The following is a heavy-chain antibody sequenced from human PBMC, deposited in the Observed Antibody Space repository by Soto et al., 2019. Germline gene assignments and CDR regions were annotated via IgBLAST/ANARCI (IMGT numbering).Heavy chain of an antibody. CDR3: ARLYCSGGSCSSNWFDP. Sequence: PSETLSLTRAVSGGSISSSNWWSWVRQPPGKGLEWIGEIYHSGSTNYNPSLKSRVTISVDKSKNQFSLKLSSVTAADTAVYYCARLYCSGGSCSSNWFDPWGQGTLVTVSS. D-gene: IGHD2-15*01. V-gene: IGHV4-4*02. CDR2: IYHSGST. CDR1: GGSISSSNW. J-gene: IGHJ5*02.